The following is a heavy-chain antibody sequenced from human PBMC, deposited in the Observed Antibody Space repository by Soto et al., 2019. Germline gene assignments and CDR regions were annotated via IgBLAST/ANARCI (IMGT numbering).Heavy chain of an antibody. D-gene: IGHD4-17*01. V-gene: IGHV4-59*01. CDR2: IYYSGRT. CDR3: ARVGGDDFGDSGGFDY. J-gene: IGHJ4*02. Sequence: PSETLSLTCTVLGGYIRDYFWTWIRQPPGKGLEWIGYIYYSGRTNYNPSLKSRVSISVDTSKNHFSLQLRSVTAADTAVYYCARVGGDDFGDSGGFDYWGQRTLVTVSS. CDR1: GGYIRDYF.